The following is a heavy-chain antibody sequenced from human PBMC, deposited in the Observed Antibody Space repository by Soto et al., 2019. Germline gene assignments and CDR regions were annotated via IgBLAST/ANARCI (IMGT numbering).Heavy chain of an antibody. CDR2: MNPNSGNT. J-gene: IGHJ4*02. Sequence: GASVKVSCKASGYTLTSYDINWVRQATGQGLEWMGWMNPNSGNTGYAQKFQGRVTMTRNTSISTAYMELSSLRSEDTVVYYCARRYQAFGKYYFDYWGQGTLVTVSS. V-gene: IGHV1-8*01. CDR3: ARRYQAFGKYYFDY. CDR1: GYTLTSYD. D-gene: IGHD3-10*01.